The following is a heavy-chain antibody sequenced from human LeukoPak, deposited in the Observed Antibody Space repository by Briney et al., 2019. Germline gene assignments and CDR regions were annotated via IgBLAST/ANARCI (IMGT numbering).Heavy chain of an antibody. J-gene: IGHJ6*03. CDR3: AKEGVAGTEDYYYYMDV. CDR2: ISYDGSNK. V-gene: IGHV3-30*18. Sequence: GGSLRLSCAASGFTFSSYGMHWVRQAPGKGLEWVAVISYDGSNKYYADSVKGRFTISRDNSKNTLYLQMNSLRAEDTAVYYCAKEGVAGTEDYYYYMDVWGKGTTVTVSS. CDR1: GFTFSSYG. D-gene: IGHD6-19*01.